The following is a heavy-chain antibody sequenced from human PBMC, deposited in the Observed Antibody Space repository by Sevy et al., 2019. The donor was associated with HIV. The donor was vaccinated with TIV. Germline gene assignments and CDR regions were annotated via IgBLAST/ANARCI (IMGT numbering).Heavy chain of an antibody. CDR2: IYPADSDT. D-gene: IGHD2-15*01. J-gene: IGHJ4*02. CDR1: GYKFSSYW. V-gene: IGHV5-51*01. CDR3: VVWGGLEVDKFNSYPTPFDY. Sequence: GESLKISCRASGYKFSSYWIAWVRQVPGKGLEWVGLIYPADSDTKYSPSFQGQVTISTDRSISTAYLQWRSLKASDSAMYYCVVWGGLEVDKFNSYPTPFDYWGQGTMVTVSS.